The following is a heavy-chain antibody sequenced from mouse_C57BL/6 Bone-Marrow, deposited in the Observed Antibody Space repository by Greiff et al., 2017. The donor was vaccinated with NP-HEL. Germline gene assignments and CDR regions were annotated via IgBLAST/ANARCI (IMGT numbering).Heavy chain of an antibody. CDR2: IYPGSGST. CDR3: ARSKGYYGSSYEGYFDY. J-gene: IGHJ2*01. CDR1: GYTFTSYW. V-gene: IGHV1-55*01. D-gene: IGHD1-1*01. Sequence: VQLQQSGAELVKPGASVKMSCKASGYTFTSYWITWVKQRPGQGLEWIGDIYPGSGSTNYNEKFKSKATLTVDTSSSTAYMQLSSLTSEDSAVYYCARSKGYYGSSYEGYFDYWGQGTTRTVSS.